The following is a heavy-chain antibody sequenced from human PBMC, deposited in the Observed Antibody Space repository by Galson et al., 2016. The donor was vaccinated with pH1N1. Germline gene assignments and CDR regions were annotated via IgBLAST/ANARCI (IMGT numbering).Heavy chain of an antibody. CDR2: IVPITGVT. V-gene: IGHV1-69*04. CDR3: APGGDDYGGNPHWFDP. Sequence: SVKVSCKASGGTFSTYVIIWVRQAPGQGLEWMGRIVPITGVTNYAQKFQDRVTITADESTSTAYMELSSLRSEDTGVYYCAPGGDDYGGNPHWFDPWGQGTLVTV. CDR1: GGTFSTYV. D-gene: IGHD4-23*01. J-gene: IGHJ5*02.